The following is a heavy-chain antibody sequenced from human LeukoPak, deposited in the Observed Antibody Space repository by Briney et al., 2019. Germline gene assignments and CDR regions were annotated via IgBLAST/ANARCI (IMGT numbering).Heavy chain of an antibody. Sequence: PSETLSLTCAVSGVSISSSNWWTWVRQPPGKGLEWIGEIFHSGSTNYNPSLKSRVTMSLDKSRNQFSLQLNSVTATAAAVYYCATYYESSGYRLDYWGQGTTVTVSS. V-gene: IGHV4-4*02. CDR1: GVSISSSNW. CDR3: ATYYESSGYRLDY. D-gene: IGHD3-22*01. CDR2: IFHSGST. J-gene: IGHJ4*03.